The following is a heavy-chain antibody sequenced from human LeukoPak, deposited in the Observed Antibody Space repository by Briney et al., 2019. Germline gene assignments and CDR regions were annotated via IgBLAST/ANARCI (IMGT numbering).Heavy chain of an antibody. CDR3: ARESYIVATVTGFDY. V-gene: IGHV1-69*05. D-gene: IGHD5-12*01. CDR2: IIPIFGTA. CDR1: GGTFSSYA. Sequence: SVKVSCKASGGTFSSYAIRWVRQAPGQGLEWMGRIIPIFGTANYAQKFQGRVTITTDESTSTAYMELSSLRSEDTAVYYCARESYIVATVTGFDYWGQGTLVTVSS. J-gene: IGHJ4*02.